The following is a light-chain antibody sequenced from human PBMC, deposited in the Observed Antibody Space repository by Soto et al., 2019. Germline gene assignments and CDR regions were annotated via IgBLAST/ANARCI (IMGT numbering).Light chain of an antibody. V-gene: IGKV1-33*01. CDR1: QDISNY. CDR3: QQSATLST. Sequence: DIQLTQSPSSLSASVGDRVTITCRASQDISNYLNWYQQKPGKAPKLLIYGASNLETGVPSRLSGSAAEKNITSTTSSEQAETSATYISQQSATLSTIAQGTKVDIK. CDR2: GAS. J-gene: IGKJ1*01.